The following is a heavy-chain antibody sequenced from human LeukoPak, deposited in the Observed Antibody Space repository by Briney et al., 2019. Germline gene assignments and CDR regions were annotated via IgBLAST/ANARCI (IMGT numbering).Heavy chain of an antibody. Sequence: ASVKVSCKPSGYTSTSYDINWVRPATGQGLEWMGWTKPNSGNTGYAQKFQGRDTMTRNTSISTAYIELSRLRAEDTAVYFCAHKGWEDGGVGGWFVPWGEKTLGTVSS. CDR2: TKPNSGNT. D-gene: IGHD1-26*01. V-gene: IGHV1-8*01. CDR1: GYTSTSYD. J-gene: IGHJ5*02. CDR3: AHKGWEDGGVGGWFVP.